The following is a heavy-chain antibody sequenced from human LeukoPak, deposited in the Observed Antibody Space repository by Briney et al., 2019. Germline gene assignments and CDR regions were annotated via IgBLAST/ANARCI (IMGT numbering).Heavy chain of an antibody. Sequence: GRSLRLSCAASGFTFSSYAMSWASQAPGKGLEWVSAISGSGGSTYYADSVKGRFTISRDNSKNTLYLQMNSLRAEDTAVYYCSSPYESSGYYPEDYFDYWGQGTLVTVSS. CDR1: GFTFSSYA. J-gene: IGHJ4*02. V-gene: IGHV3-23*01. CDR3: SSPYESSGYYPEDYFDY. CDR2: ISGSGGST. D-gene: IGHD3-22*01.